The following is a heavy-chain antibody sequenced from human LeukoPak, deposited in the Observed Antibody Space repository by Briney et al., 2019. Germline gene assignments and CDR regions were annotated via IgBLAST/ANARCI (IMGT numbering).Heavy chain of an antibody. CDR3: AKDGRRITMIVVVSAGAFDI. J-gene: IGHJ3*02. Sequence: GGSLRLSCAVSGFTFSNYWMSWVRQAPGKGLEWVANVKQDGSEKYYVDSVKGRFTISRDNAKNTLYLQMNSLRAEDTAVHYCAKDGRRITMIVVVSAGAFDIWGQGTMVTVSS. V-gene: IGHV3-7*03. CDR2: VKQDGSEK. CDR1: GFTFSNYW. D-gene: IGHD3-22*01.